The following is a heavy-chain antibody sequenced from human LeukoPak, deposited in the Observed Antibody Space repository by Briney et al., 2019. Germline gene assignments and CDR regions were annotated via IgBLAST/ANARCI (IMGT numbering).Heavy chain of an antibody. CDR2: ISSSSSYI. CDR3: ARVVAATPNFDY. V-gene: IGHV3-21*01. J-gene: IGHJ4*02. Sequence: GGSLRLSCAASGFTFSSYSMTWVRQAPGKGLEWVSSISSSSSYIYYADSVKGRFTISRDNAKNSLYLQMNSLRAEDTAVYYCARVVAATPNFDYWGQGTLVTVSS. D-gene: IGHD2-15*01. CDR1: GFTFSSYS.